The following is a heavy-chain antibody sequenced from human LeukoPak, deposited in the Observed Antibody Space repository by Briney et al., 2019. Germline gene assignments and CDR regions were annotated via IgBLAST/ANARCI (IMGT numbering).Heavy chain of an antibody. D-gene: IGHD5-18*01. CDR3: ARGAAGYSYG. CDR2: IYYSGST. J-gene: IGHJ4*02. V-gene: IGHV4-59*02. CDR1: GFVVSSNY. Sequence: GSLRLSCAASGFVVSSNYMTWIRQPPGKGLEWIGHIYYSGSTNYNPSLKSRVTISIDTSKNQFSLWLSSVTAADTAVYYCARGAAGYSYGWGQGTLVTVSS.